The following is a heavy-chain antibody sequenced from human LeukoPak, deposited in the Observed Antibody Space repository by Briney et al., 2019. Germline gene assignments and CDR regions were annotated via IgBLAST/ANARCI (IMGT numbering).Heavy chain of an antibody. Sequence: SETLSLTCTVSGGSISNYYWSWIRQPPGKGLEWIGYISDSGTTNYNPSLKSQVTTSLDTSKNQFSLQLRSVTAADTAVYYCARDFMVRGDQVNYYYYYMDVWGTGATITVSS. CDR1: GGSISNYY. V-gene: IGHV4-59*01. J-gene: IGHJ6*03. D-gene: IGHD3-10*01. CDR2: ISDSGTT. CDR3: ARDFMVRGDQVNYYYYYMDV.